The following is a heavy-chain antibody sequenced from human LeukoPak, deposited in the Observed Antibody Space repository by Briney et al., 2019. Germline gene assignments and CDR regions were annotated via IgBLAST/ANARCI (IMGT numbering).Heavy chain of an antibody. Sequence: GGSLRLSCAASRFTFRSYGMNWVRQAPGKGLEWISYISTSSTITYADSVKGRFTISRDNAKNTLYLQMNSLRAEDTAVYYCAKDTPIDYWGQGTLVTVSS. V-gene: IGHV3-48*04. J-gene: IGHJ4*02. CDR2: ISTSSTI. CDR1: RFTFRSYG. CDR3: AKDTPIDY.